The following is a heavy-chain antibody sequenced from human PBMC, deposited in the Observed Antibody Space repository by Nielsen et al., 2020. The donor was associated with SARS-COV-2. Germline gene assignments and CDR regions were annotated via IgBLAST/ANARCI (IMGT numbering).Heavy chain of an antibody. CDR1: GGSISSYY. V-gene: IGHV4-39*07. J-gene: IGHJ6*02. CDR3: ARDSWHSGGMDV. Sequence: SETLSLTCTVSGGSISSYYWSWIRQPPGKGLEWIATIYYSGTTYYNPSLKSRVTISVDTPKNQFSLKLTSVPAADTAVYYCARDSWHSGGMDVWGQGTTVTVSS. D-gene: IGHD2-21*01. CDR2: IYYSGTT.